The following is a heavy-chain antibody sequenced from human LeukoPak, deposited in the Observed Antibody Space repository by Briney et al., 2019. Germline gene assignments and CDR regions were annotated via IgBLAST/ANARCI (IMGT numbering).Heavy chain of an antibody. CDR3: GKANQYTSGPIDY. D-gene: IGHD6-19*01. Sequence: GGSLRLSCAASGFTFSTYAMRWVRQAPGKGLKWVSGISGSGGSTYYADSVKGRFTFSRDNSKNTLYLQMNSLRAEDTAVYYCGKANQYTSGPIDYWGQGTLVTVSS. J-gene: IGHJ4*02. V-gene: IGHV3-23*01. CDR2: ISGSGGST. CDR1: GFTFSTYA.